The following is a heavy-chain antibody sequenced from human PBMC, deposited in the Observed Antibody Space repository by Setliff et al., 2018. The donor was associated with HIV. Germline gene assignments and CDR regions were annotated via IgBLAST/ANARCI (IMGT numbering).Heavy chain of an antibody. CDR3: ARRGFGRYFDY. D-gene: IGHD3-16*01. V-gene: IGHV1-46*01. J-gene: IGHJ4*02. CDR2: IDPSGGST. Sequence: GASVKVSCKASGYTFTNYFVHWVRQAPGQGLEWMGVIDPSGGSTNQPQKFQGRVIMTRDTSTNTVYMDLSSLRSDDTAVYYCARRGFGRYFDYWGQGTLVTVSS. CDR1: GYTFTNYF.